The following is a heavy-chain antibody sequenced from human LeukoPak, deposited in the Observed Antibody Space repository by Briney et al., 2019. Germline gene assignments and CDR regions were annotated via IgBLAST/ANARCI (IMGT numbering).Heavy chain of an antibody. CDR2: IKQDGSEK. Sequence: GGSLRLSCAASGFTFSSYSMNWVRQAPGKGLEWVANIKQDGSEKYYLDSVKGRFTISRDNAKNSLYLQMNSLRAEDTAMYYCATEGFGDGYNFDYWGQGTLVTVSS. CDR3: ATEGFGDGYNFDY. D-gene: IGHD5-24*01. CDR1: GFTFSSYS. J-gene: IGHJ4*02. V-gene: IGHV3-7*01.